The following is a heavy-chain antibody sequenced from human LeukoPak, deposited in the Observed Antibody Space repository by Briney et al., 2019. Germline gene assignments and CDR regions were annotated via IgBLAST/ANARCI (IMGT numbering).Heavy chain of an antibody. J-gene: IGHJ4*02. D-gene: IGHD6-19*01. CDR3: ARDQGLLVVAGRFGY. CDR1: GFTFSSYG. V-gene: IGHV3-21*01. Sequence: GRSLRLSCTASGFTFSSYGMHWVRQAPGKGLEWVSSISSSNSYIYNADSVKGRFTISRDNAKNSLYLQMNSLRAEDTAVYYCARDQGLLVVAGRFGYWGQGTLVTVSS. CDR2: ISSSNSYI.